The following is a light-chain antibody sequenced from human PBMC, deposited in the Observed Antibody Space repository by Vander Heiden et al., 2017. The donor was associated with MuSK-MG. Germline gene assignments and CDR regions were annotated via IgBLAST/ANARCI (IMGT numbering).Light chain of an antibody. J-gene: IGKJ1*01. CDR2: DAS. CDR1: QTISSW. V-gene: IGKV1-5*01. Sequence: DIQMTQSPSTLSASVGDRVTLTCRASQTISSWLAWYQQKPGMAPNLLIYDASSLESGVPSRFSGSGSGTEFTLTISSLKPDDFAIYYCQQDKSYPRTFGQWTKVEIK. CDR3: QQDKSYPRT.